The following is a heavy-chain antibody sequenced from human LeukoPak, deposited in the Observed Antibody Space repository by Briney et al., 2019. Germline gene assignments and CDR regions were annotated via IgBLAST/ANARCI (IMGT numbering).Heavy chain of an antibody. J-gene: IGHJ5*02. D-gene: IGHD6-13*01. CDR2: MNPNSGNT. V-gene: IGHV1-8*01. Sequence: GASVKVSCKASGYTFSSYDISWVRQATGKGLEWMGWMNPNSGNTGYAQKFQGRVTMTRNTSISTAYMELSSLRSEDTAVCYCATIAAAPEFDPWGQGTLVTVSS. CDR3: ATIAAAPEFDP. CDR1: GYTFSSYD.